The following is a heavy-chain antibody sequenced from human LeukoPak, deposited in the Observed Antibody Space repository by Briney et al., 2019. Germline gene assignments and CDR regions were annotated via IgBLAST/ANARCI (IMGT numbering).Heavy chain of an antibody. CDR3: ARAAGGWDKYYYYYVDV. D-gene: IGHD1-26*01. CDR1: GDSININNYY. J-gene: IGHJ6*03. CDR2: MYHSWST. V-gene: IGHV4-39*07. Sequence: PSETLSLTCTVSGDSININNYYWVWIRQPPGKGLEWIGSMYHSWSTYHNPSLKGRVTIALDTSKNQFSLKLSSVTAADTAVYYCARAAGGWDKYYYYYVDVWGKGTTVTVSS.